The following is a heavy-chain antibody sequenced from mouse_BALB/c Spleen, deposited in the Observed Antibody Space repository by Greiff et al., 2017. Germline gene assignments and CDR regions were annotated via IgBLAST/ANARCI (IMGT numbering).Heavy chain of an antibody. CDR3: ARNHGYYAMDY. J-gene: IGHJ4*01. D-gene: IGHD1-2*01. CDR2: ISSGRSTI. CDR1: GFTFSSFG. Sequence: EVKVEESGGGLVQPGGSRKLSCAASGFTFSSFGMHWVRQAPEKGLEWVAYISSGRSTIYYADTVKGRFTISRDNPKNTLFLQMTSLRSEDTAMYYCARNHGYYAMDYWGQGTAVTVAS. V-gene: IGHV5-17*02.